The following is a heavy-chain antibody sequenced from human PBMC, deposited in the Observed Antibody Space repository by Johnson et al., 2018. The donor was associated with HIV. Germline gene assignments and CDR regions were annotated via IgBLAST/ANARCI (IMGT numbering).Heavy chain of an antibody. CDR3: AKAVGGYAFDI. CDR1: GFTFSSYG. Sequence: QVQLVESGGGVVKPGRSLRLSCAASGFTFSSYGMHWVRQAPGKGLEWVAFIRYDETSKYYGDAVKGRFTISRDNSKNTLYLQMNSLRVEDTDVYYCAKAVGGYAFDIWGQGTMVTVSS. D-gene: IGHD1-26*01. V-gene: IGHV3-30*02. CDR2: IRYDETSK. J-gene: IGHJ3*02.